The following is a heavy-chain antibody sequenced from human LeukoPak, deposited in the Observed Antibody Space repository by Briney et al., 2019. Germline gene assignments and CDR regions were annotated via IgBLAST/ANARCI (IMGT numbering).Heavy chain of an antibody. Sequence: GRSLRLSCAASGXTFSDYGMHWVRQAPGQGLEWVAVIWYDGSNENYADSVKGRFTISRDNSKNTLYLQMNSLRAEDAAMYYCARAVYYSNYLGYWGQGTLVTVSS. CDR3: ARAVYYSNYLGY. J-gene: IGHJ4*01. CDR1: GXTFSDYG. V-gene: IGHV3-33*01. D-gene: IGHD3-10*01. CDR2: IWYDGSNE.